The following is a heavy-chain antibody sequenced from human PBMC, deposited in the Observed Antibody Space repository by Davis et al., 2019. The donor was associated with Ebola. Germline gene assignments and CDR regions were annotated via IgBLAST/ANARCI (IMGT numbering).Heavy chain of an antibody. CDR3: ATDITGGSYYNWFDS. Sequence: AASVKVSCKASGYTFTSYGISWVRQAPGQGLEWMGWISTFDGRTNYAQKFQDRVTLTKDTSRITAHMEMWNLKSDDTAIYYCATDITGGSYYNWFDSWGQGTLVIVSS. CDR1: GYTFTSYG. J-gene: IGHJ5*01. V-gene: IGHV1-18*01. CDR2: ISTFDGRT. D-gene: IGHD1-26*01.